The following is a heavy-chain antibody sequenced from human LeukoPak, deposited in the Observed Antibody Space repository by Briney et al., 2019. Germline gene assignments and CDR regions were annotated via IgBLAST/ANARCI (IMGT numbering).Heavy chain of an antibody. D-gene: IGHD4-17*01. V-gene: IGHV4-34*01. CDR2: INHSGST. CDR1: GGSFSGYY. J-gene: IGHJ4*02. Sequence: SETLSLTCAVYGGSFSGYYWSWIRQPPGKGLEWIGEINHSGSTNYNPSLKSRVAISVDTSKNQFSLKLSSVTAADTAVYYCARHVIGDHFDYWGQGTLVTVSS. CDR3: ARHVIGDHFDY.